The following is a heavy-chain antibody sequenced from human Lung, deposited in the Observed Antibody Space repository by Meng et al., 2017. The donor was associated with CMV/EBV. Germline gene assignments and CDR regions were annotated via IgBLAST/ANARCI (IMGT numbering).Heavy chain of an antibody. J-gene: IGHJ6*02. Sequence: SCAASGFTFNTYAMHWVRQAPGKGLEWVAVISYDGSNKYTADSVQGRLTISRDNSKNNLYLQMNSLTVEDTAVYYCVRDQGGESMIAVLIERFGMDVWGQGTXVTGAS. CDR3: VRDQGGESMIAVLIERFGMDV. D-gene: IGHD3-22*01. CDR1: GFTFNTYA. V-gene: IGHV3-30-3*01. CDR2: ISYDGSNK.